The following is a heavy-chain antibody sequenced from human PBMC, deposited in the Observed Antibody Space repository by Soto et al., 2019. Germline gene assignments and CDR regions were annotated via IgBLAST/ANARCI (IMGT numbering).Heavy chain of an antibody. CDR2: TYYRSRWYN. V-gene: IGHV6-1*01. D-gene: IGHD1-7*01. J-gene: IGHJ6*03. CDR1: GDGVSSNSAA. CDR3: AGTTSHQWYYMDV. Sequence: SQTLSLTCAISGDGVSSNSAAWNWNRLSPSRGLEWLARTYYRSRWYNDYAVSVRSRITVNPDTSKNQFSLQLTSVTPEDTAVYYCAGTTSHQWYYMDVWGKGTTVTVSS.